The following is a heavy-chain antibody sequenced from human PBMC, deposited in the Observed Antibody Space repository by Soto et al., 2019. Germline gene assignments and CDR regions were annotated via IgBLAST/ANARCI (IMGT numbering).Heavy chain of an antibody. CDR2: TGSGTGPG. J-gene: IGHJ4*02. Sequence: SVKVSCKASGGSLSTNPISWVRQAPGQGLEWMGGTGSGTGPGNHAQKLQGRLTVTADKSTSTVYMELTNLSSEDTAVYYCARRHSGGFFRFFDSWGQGTLVTVSS. D-gene: IGHD2-15*01. CDR3: ARRHSGGFFRFFDS. V-gene: IGHV1-69*06. CDR1: GGSLSTNP.